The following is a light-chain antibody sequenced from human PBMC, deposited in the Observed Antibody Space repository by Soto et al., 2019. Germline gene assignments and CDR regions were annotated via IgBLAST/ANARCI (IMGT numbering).Light chain of an antibody. CDR1: QSVGSY. V-gene: IGKV3-11*01. CDR3: QQRSNWPPLLT. J-gene: IGKJ4*01. CDR2: DAS. Sequence: ETVLTQSPATLSLSPGERAPLSCRASQSVGSYLAWYQQKPGQAPRLLIYDASTRATGIPARFSGSGSGTDFTLTISSLETEDLAVYYWQQRSNWPPLLTVGGGTKVEIK.